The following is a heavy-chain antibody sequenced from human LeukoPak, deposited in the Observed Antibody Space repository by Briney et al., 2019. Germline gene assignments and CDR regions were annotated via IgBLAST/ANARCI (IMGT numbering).Heavy chain of an antibody. CDR3: VKVGDSGYGEYYQH. CDR1: GFTFRDYP. J-gene: IGHJ1*01. V-gene: IGHV3-64D*06. Sequence: GGSLRLSCSASGFTFRDYPIHWVRQAPGEGLQYVSAISSAGGTTYYADSVRGRFIISRDNSKNTLYLQMSSLRAEDTALYYCVKVGDSGYGEYYQHWGQGTLVTVSS. D-gene: IGHD5-12*01. CDR2: ISSAGGTT.